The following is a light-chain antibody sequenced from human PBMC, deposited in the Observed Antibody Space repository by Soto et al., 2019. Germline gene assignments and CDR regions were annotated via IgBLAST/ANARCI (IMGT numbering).Light chain of an antibody. CDR1: RTDVADGYDY. J-gene: IGLJ1*01. CDR3: TSYTSSTPFYG. V-gene: IGLV2-14*03. Sequence: QSVLTQPASVSGSPGQSIAISCTGVRTDVADGYDYVSWYQQHPGQAPQLIIYDVSNRPSGVSDRFSGSKSGNTASLTISGFQAEDEAEYYCTSYTSSTPFYGFGTGTKVTVL. CDR2: DVS.